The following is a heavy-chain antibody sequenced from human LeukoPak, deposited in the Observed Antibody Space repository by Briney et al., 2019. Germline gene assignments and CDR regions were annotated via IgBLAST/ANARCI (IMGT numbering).Heavy chain of an antibody. CDR1: GFTFSNYG. V-gene: IGHV3-30*02. CDR3: AKPQSKETEDY. Sequence: GGSLRLSCVASGFTFSNYGIHWVRQAPGKGLQWVAFIRYDGSDKYYADSVKGRFTISRDNSKNTLYMQMNSLRAEDTAVFYCAKPQSKETEDYWGQGTLVTVSS. CDR2: IRYDGSDK. J-gene: IGHJ4*02.